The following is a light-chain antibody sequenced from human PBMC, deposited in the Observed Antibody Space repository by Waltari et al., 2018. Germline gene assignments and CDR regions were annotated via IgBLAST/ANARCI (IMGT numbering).Light chain of an antibody. V-gene: IGLV2-14*01. CDR1: SSAIGGYRS. CDR2: DVS. CDR3: SSYTSSSTYV. Sequence: QSALTQPASVSGSPGQSITIPCTGTSSAIGGYRSVSWYQQPPGKAPKLMIYDVSKRPSGVSNRFSGSKSGNTASLTISGLQAEDEADYYCSSYTSSSTYVFGTGTKVTVL. J-gene: IGLJ1*01.